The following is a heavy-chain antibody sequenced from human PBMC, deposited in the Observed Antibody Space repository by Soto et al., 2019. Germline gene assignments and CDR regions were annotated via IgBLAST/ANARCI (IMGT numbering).Heavy chain of an antibody. CDR2: ISYDGSNK. V-gene: IGHV3-30*18. CDR3: AKNTVTITY. CDR1: GFTFSSYG. J-gene: IGHJ4*02. Sequence: QVQLVESGGGVVQPGRSLRLSCAASGFTFSSYGMHWVRQAPGKGLEWVAVISYDGSNKYYADSVKGRFTISRDNSKNTLYLQMNSLRAEDTAVYYCAKNTVTITYWGQGTLVTVSS. D-gene: IGHD4-17*01.